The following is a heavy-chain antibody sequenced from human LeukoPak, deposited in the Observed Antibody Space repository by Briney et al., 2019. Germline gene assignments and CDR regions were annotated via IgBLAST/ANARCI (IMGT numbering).Heavy chain of an antibody. CDR1: VSTFTDYH. CDR2: MNRNNGGT. Sequence: SVPVSCKASVSTFTDYHMHGVRPAPGQGLAWMGWMNRNNGGTNYAHKFQGRVTMTRDTSIDVAYMELSSLRYDDTAVYYCGLVRPANWWFDPWGQGTLVTVSS. V-gene: IGHV1-2*02. J-gene: IGHJ5*02. D-gene: IGHD6-19*01. CDR3: GLVRPANWWFDP.